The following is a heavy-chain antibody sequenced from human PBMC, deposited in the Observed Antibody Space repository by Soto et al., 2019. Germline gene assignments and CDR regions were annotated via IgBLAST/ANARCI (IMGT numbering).Heavy chain of an antibody. Sequence: ASVKVSCKASGYTFTTYGISWVRQAPGQGLEWMGWISAYNGNTNYAQNLQGRVTMTTDTSTSTACMEMRSLRSDDTAVYYCARDGGLGPSHFDYWGQGTLVTVS. J-gene: IGHJ4*02. D-gene: IGHD3-16*01. CDR1: GYTFTTYG. CDR2: ISAYNGNT. CDR3: ARDGGLGPSHFDY. V-gene: IGHV1-18*01.